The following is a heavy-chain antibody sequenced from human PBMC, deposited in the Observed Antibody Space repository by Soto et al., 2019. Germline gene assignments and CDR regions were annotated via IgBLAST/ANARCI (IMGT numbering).Heavy chain of an antibody. CDR1: GFTFSNAW. CDR3: TTDGDPAYYDYIWGSYRHVFDY. CDR2: IKSKTDGGTT. Sequence: EVQLVESGGGVVKPGGSLRLSCAASGFTFSNAWMSWVRQAPGKGLEWVGRIKSKTDGGTTDYAAPVKGRFTISRDDSKNTLYLQMNSLKTEDTAVYYCTTDGDPAYYDYIWGSYRHVFDYWGQGTLVTVSS. V-gene: IGHV3-15*01. J-gene: IGHJ4*02. D-gene: IGHD3-16*02.